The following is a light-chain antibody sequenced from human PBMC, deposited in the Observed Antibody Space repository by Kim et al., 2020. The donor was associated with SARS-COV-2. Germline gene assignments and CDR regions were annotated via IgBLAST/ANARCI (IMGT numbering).Light chain of an antibody. CDR2: AAS. CDR3: QQGYSSPLT. V-gene: IGKV1-39*01. CDR1: QSISIY. J-gene: IGKJ4*01. Sequence: ALVGDRVTITCRASQSISIYLHWYQQKPGRAPKILIYAASSLQSGAPSRFSGSGSGTDFTLTISSLQREDFATYYCQQGYSSPLTFGGGTKVDIK.